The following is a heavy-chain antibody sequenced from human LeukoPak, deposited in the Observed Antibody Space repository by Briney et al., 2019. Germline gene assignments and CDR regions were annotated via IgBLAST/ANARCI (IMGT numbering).Heavy chain of an antibody. CDR1: GYTFTSNY. J-gene: IGHJ4*02. CDR2: ISPSGGST. V-gene: IGHV1-46*01. Sequence: ASVKVSCKAFGYTFTSNYMHWVRQAPGQGPEWMGVISPSGGSTTYAQKFQGRVTLTRDMSTSTAYMELSRLRSDDTAVYYCSIILYDYWGQGTLVTVSS. CDR3: SIILYDY. D-gene: IGHD2-15*01.